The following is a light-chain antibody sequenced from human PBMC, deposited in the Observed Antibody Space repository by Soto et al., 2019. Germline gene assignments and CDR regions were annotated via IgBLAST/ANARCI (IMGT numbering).Light chain of an antibody. CDR3: SSYTSSRTLV. J-gene: IGLJ1*01. CDR1: SSDVGAYNY. CDR2: EVS. Sequence: QSALTQPASVSGSPGQSITISCTGTSSDVGAYNYVSWYQQHPGKAPKLMIYEVSNRSSGVSHRFSGSKSDNTASLTISGLQTDDEADYYCSSYTSSRTLVFGTGTKV. V-gene: IGLV2-14*01.